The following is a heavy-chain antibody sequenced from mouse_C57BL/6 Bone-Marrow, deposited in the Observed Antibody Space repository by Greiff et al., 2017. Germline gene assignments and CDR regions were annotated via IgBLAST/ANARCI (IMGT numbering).Heavy chain of an antibody. CDR2: IYPRSGNT. CDR1: GYTFTSYG. CDR3: ARSGDPPFAY. Sequence: QVQLKESGAELARPGASVKLSCKASGYTFTSYGISWVKQRTGQGLEWIGEIYPRSGNTYYNEKFKGKATLTADKSSSTAYMELRSLTSEDSAVYFCARSGDPPFAYWGQGTLVTVSA. J-gene: IGHJ3*01. V-gene: IGHV1-81*01.